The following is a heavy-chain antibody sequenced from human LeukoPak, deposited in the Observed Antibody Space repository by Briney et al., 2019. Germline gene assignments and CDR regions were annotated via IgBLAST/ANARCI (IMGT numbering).Heavy chain of an antibody. CDR1: GFTLSSYA. V-gene: IGHV3-23*01. J-gene: IGHJ4*02. CDR3: AKDQSCSGGSCYFDY. D-gene: IGHD2-15*01. CDR2: ISGSGGST. Sequence: PGGSLRLSCAASGFTLSSYAMSWVRQAPGKGLEWVSGISGSGGSTYYADSVKGRFTISRDNSKNTLYLQMNSLRAEDTAVYYCAKDQSCSGGSCYFDYWGQGTLVTVSS.